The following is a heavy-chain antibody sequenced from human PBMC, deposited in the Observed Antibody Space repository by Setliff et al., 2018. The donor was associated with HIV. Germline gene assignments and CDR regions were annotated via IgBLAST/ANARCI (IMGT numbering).Heavy chain of an antibody. CDR2: IYWDDDK. CDR3: ARILQDPFSHFYYYFYMDV. J-gene: IGHJ6*03. D-gene: IGHD3-3*02. V-gene: IGHV2-5*02. Sequence: SGPTLVNPTQTLTLTCTFSGFSLSTSGVCVGWIRQPPGKALEWLALIYWDDDKRYSPSLKSRLTITKDTSKNQVVLTIPNMDPVDPATYYCARILQDPFSHFYYYFYMDVWGTGTTVTVSS. CDR1: GFSLSTSGVC.